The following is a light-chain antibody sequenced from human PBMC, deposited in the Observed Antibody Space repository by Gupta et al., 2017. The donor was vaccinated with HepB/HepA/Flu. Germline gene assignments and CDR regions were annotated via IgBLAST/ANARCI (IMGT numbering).Light chain of an antibody. V-gene: IGLV2-11*01. CDR1: SSDVCGYNY. J-gene: IGLJ2*01. CDR3: CSYAGSYTHVV. CDR2: DVS. Sequence: QSALTQPRSVSGSPGQSVTISCTGTSSDVCGYNYVSWYQQHPGKAPKLMIYDVSKRPSGVPDRFSGSKSGNTASLTISWLQSEDEADYYCCSYAGSYTHVVFGGGTKLTVL.